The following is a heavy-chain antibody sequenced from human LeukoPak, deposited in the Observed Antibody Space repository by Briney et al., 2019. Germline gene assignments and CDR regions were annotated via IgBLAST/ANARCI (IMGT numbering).Heavy chain of an antibody. V-gene: IGHV3-11*01. CDR1: GFTFSDYY. D-gene: IGHD4-17*01. CDR2: ISSSGSTI. CDR3: ARFRLTVTTYAHLDY. J-gene: IGHJ4*02. Sequence: PGGSLRLSCAASGFTFSDYYMSWIRQAPGKGLEWVSYISSSGSTIDYADSVKGRFTISRDNATNSLYLQMNSLRAEDTAVYYCARFRLTVTTYAHLDYWGQGTLVTVSS.